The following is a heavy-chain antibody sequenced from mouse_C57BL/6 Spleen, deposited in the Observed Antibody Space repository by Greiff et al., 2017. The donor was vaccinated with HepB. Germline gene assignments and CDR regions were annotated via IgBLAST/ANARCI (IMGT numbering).Heavy chain of an antibody. J-gene: IGHJ4*01. CDR3: ARRDYGNAMDY. D-gene: IGHD2-1*01. V-gene: IGHV5-6*01. CDR2: ISSGGSYT. Sequence: EVQGVESGGDLVKPGGSLKLSCAASGFTFSSYGMSWVRQTPDKRLEWVATISSGGSYTYYPDSVKGRFTISRDNAKNTLYLLMSSLKSEDTAMYYCARRDYGNAMDYWGQGTSVTVSS. CDR1: GFTFSSYG.